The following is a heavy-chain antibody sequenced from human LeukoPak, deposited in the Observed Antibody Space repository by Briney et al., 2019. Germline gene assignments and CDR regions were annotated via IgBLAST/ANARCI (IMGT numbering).Heavy chain of an antibody. Sequence: GGSLRLSCAASGFTFDDYGMSWVRQAPGKGLEWVSGINWNGGSTGYADSVKGRFTISRDNAKNSLYLQMNSLRAEDTAVYYCAKTYSSSWYNGFDPWGQGTLVTVSS. V-gene: IGHV3-20*04. CDR3: AKTYSSSWYNGFDP. CDR1: GFTFDDYG. D-gene: IGHD6-13*01. J-gene: IGHJ5*02. CDR2: INWNGGST.